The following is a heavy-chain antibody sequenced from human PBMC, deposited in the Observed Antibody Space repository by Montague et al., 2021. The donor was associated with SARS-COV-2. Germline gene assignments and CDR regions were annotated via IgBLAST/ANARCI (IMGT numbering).Heavy chain of an antibody. Sequence: SETLSLTCTVSGGSISSSSYYWGWVRQPPGKGLEWIGSIYYSGSTYYNPSLKSRVTISVDTSKNQFSLKLSSVTAADTAVYYCASESVGRKWLRSVYYYYGMDVWSQGTTVTVSS. CDR1: GGSISSSSYY. D-gene: IGHD5-12*01. CDR2: IYYSGST. V-gene: IGHV4-39*01. J-gene: IGHJ6*02. CDR3: ASESVGRKWLRSVYYYYGMDV.